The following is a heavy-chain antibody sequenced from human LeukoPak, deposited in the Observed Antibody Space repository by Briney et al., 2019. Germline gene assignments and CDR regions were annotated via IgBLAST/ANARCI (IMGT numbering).Heavy chain of an antibody. CDR3: VNLWEAGY. Sequence: GGSLRLSCAASGFTFRTFWMHWVRQAPGKGLMWVSRSNTDGTSTNYADSVKGRFTISRDNARNTLYLQLNSLSAEDTAVYYCVNLWEAGYWGQGTLVTVSS. D-gene: IGHD1-26*01. CDR2: SNTDGTST. CDR1: GFTFRTFW. V-gene: IGHV3-74*01. J-gene: IGHJ4*02.